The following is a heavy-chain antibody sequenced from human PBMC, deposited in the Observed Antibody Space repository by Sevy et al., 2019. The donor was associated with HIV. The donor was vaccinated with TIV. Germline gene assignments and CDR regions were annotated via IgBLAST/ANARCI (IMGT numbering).Heavy chain of an antibody. CDR1: GFTFGDYA. Sequence: GGSLRLSCTASGFTFGDYAISWFRQAPGKGLEWVGFFRSKAYGGTTEYAASVKGRFTISRDDSKSIAYLQMNSLKTEDTAVYYCSRVRGSSWLFDYWGQGTLVTVSS. CDR3: SRVRGSSWLFDY. V-gene: IGHV3-49*03. J-gene: IGHJ4*02. D-gene: IGHD6-13*01. CDR2: FRSKAYGGTT.